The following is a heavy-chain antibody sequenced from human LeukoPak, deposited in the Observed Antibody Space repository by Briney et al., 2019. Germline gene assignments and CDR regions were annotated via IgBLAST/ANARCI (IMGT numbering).Heavy chain of an antibody. CDR2: IFHTGKT. J-gene: IGHJ4*02. CDR1: GGSISTGNYW. CDR3: ARQMGVGVWALDY. V-gene: IGHV4-39*01. D-gene: IGHD3-16*01. Sequence: SATLSLTCDVSGGSISTGNYWWGWLRQPPGKGLEWIGIIFHTGKTHDPPSLRGRVSMSVDTSKNQSSLRLSAVTAADTAVYYCARQMGVGVWALDYWGQGALVTVSS.